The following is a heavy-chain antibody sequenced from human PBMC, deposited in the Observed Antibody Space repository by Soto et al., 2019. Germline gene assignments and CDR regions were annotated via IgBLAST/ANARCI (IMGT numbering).Heavy chain of an antibody. V-gene: IGHV3-66*01. CDR2: IYSGGST. Sequence: EVQVVESGGGLVQPGGSLRLSCAASGFTVSSDYMNWVRQAPGKGLEWVSVIYSGGSTYYADSVKGRFTISRDNSNNTLYLQMSSLGAEDTAVYYCARDTGDRIGMIVWGQGTTVTVSS. CDR1: GFTVSSDY. J-gene: IGHJ6*02. D-gene: IGHD1-26*01. CDR3: ARDTGDRIGMIV.